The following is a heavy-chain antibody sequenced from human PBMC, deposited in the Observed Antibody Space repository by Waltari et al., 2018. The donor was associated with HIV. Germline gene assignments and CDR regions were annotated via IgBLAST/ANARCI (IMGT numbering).Heavy chain of an antibody. V-gene: IGHV3-48*04. CDR3: ARTTHGIDF. CDR2: ITSSGYTI. D-gene: IGHD1-1*01. Sequence: EVQLVESGGGVVQPGGSLRLSCVASGSTCSSYNMNWVRQAPGKGLEWLSYITSSGYTIYYADSVEGRFTVSRDNAKNSLYLQMNSLRAEDTAVYYCARTTHGIDFWGQGTLVTVSS. CDR1: GSTCSSYN. J-gene: IGHJ4*02.